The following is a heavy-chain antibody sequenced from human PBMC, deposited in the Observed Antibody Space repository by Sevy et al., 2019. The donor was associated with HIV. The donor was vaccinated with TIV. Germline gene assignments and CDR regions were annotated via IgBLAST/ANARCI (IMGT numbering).Heavy chain of an antibody. Sequence: SETLSLTCTVSGGSISSKNYYWCWLRQPPGKGLEWIGSVYYSGSTYYNPSLKSRVTISVETSKNQFSLTLSSVTAADTAVYYCTRSPPWGNTWLYYFDNWGQGTLVTVSS. V-gene: IGHV4-39*01. CDR1: GGSISSKNYY. D-gene: IGHD6-13*01. J-gene: IGHJ4*02. CDR2: VYYSGST. CDR3: TRSPPWGNTWLYYFDN.